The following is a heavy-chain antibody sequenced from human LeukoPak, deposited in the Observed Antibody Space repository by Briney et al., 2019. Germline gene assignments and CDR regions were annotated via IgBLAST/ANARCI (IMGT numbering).Heavy chain of an antibody. Sequence: SETLSLTCAVSGGSITSSHHWWSWARQPPGKGLEWIGEIYHSGTTNYNPSLKSRVTISVDTSKNQFSLKLSSVTAADTAVYYCARSGNWFDPWGQGTLVTVSS. J-gene: IGHJ5*02. CDR1: GGSITSSHHW. CDR3: ARSGNWFDP. CDR2: IYHSGTT. D-gene: IGHD1-26*01. V-gene: IGHV4-4*02.